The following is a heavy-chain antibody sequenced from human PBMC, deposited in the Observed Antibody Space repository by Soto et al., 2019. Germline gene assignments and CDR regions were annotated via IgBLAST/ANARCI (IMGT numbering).Heavy chain of an antibody. D-gene: IGHD3-10*01. Sequence: SETLSLTCAVYGGSFSGYYWSWIRQPPGKGLEWIGEIIPSGSTKYNPSLRSRVTISVDTSKNQFSLRLSSVTAADTAVFYFARGFGTLVGGIIRGSCGMDVWGQGTMVTVSS. V-gene: IGHV4-34*01. CDR1: GGSFSGYY. CDR3: ARGFGTLVGGIIRGSCGMDV. J-gene: IGHJ6*02. CDR2: IIPSGST.